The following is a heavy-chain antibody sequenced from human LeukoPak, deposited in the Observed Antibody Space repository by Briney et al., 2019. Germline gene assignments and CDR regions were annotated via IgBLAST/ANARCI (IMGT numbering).Heavy chain of an antibody. CDR3: AKDPRVGSRVATPCH. CDR2: ISGSGGST. D-gene: IGHD3-3*01. Sequence: GGSLRLSCAASGFTFRSYAMSWVRQAPGKGLEWVSAISGSGGSTYYADSVKGRFTISIDNSKSTLFLQMNSLRAEDTAVYYCAKDPRVGSRVATPCHWGQGTLVTVSS. V-gene: IGHV3-23*01. J-gene: IGHJ4*02. CDR1: GFTFRSYA.